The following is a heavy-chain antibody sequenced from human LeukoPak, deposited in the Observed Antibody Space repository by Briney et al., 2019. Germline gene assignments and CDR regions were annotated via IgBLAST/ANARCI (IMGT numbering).Heavy chain of an antibody. CDR3: ATEVGSPSWAFDI. CDR2: INPSGGST. Sequence: GASVKLSCKASGYTFTSYYMHWVRQAPGQGLEWMGIINPSGGSTSYAQKFQGRVTMTRDTSTSTVYMELSSLRSQHTAVYYIATEVGSPSWAFDIWGQETLVTVSS. V-gene: IGHV1-46*01. CDR1: GYTFTSYY. J-gene: IGHJ3*02. D-gene: IGHD1-26*01.